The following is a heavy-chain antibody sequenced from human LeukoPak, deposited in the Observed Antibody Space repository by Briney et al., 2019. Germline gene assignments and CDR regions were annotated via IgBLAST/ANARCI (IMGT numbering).Heavy chain of an antibody. CDR3: ARDSGYSGNSGYFDY. D-gene: IGHD4-23*01. J-gene: IGHJ4*02. Sequence: PGGSLRLSCAASGFTFSSYEMNWVRQAPGKGLEWVSYISNSGTIMYYADSVKGRFTISRDNAKNSLYLQMNSLRAEDTAVYYCARDSGYSGNSGYFDYWGQGTLVTVSS. CDR1: GFTFSSYE. CDR2: ISNSGTIM. V-gene: IGHV3-48*03.